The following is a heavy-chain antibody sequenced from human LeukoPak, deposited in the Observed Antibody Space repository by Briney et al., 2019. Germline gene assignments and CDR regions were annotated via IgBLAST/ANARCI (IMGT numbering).Heavy chain of an antibody. J-gene: IGHJ4*02. V-gene: IGHV4-39*07. CDR3: AREGVYCTNGVCHYYFDY. Sequence: SETLSLTCTVSGGSISSSSYYWGWIRQPPGKGLEWIGSIYYSGSTYYNPSLKSRVTISVDTSKNQFSLKLSSVTAADTAVYYCAREGVYCTNGVCHYYFDYWGQGTLVTVSS. D-gene: IGHD2-8*01. CDR2: IYYSGST. CDR1: GGSISSSSYY.